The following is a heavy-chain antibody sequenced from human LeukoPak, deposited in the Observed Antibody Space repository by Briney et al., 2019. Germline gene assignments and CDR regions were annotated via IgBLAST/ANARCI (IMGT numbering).Heavy chain of an antibody. CDR2: IWYDGSIK. V-gene: IGHV3-33*01. CDR1: GFTFSTYG. J-gene: IGHJ3*02. Sequence: GGSLRLSCAASGFTFSTYGMHWVRQAPGKGLEWVAVIWYDGSIKYYADSVKGRFTISRDNSKNTLYLQMNSLRAEDTAVYYCARAVGPFDIWGQGTIVIVSP. CDR3: ARAVGPFDI. D-gene: IGHD3-16*01.